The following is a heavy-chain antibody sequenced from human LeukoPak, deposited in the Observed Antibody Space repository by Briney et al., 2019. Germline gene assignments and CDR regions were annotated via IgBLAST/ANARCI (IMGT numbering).Heavy chain of an antibody. CDR1: GGSMSSYF. CDR2: IYYSGTT. J-gene: IGHJ5*02. CDR3: ARGSIFGVSINWFDP. V-gene: IGHV4-59*01. Sequence: PSETLSLTCTVSGGSMSSYFWSWIRQAPGKGLEWIGYIYYSGTTKYNPSLKRRLPLSVDTSENQFSLRLSSVTAADTAVYYCARGSIFGVSINWFDPWGQGTLVTVSS. D-gene: IGHD3-3*01.